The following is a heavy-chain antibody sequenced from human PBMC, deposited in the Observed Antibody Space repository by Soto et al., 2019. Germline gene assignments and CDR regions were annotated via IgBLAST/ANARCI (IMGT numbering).Heavy chain of an antibody. Sequence: QVQLVQSGAEVKRPGSSVKVSCKASGDTFSFYSINWVRQAPGLGLEWMGRVNPILSMSNYAQRFQGRVTMXAXNSTRTAYMELSGLRSEDTAMYYCATSYGSGYRAFDYWGQGALVTVSS. D-gene: IGHD3-10*01. CDR3: ATSYGSGYRAFDY. V-gene: IGHV1-69*04. CDR1: GDTFSFYS. CDR2: VNPILSMS. J-gene: IGHJ4*02.